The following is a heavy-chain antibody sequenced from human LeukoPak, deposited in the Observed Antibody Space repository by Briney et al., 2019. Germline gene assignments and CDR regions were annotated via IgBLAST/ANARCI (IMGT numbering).Heavy chain of an antibody. V-gene: IGHV4-31*03. CDR3: ARTPTTLSRYGMDV. CDR2: IYYSGST. J-gene: IGHJ6*02. Sequence: SETLSLTCTVSGVSISSGGYYWSWIRQHPGKGLEWIGYIYYSGSTYYNPSLKSRVTISVDTSKNQFSLKLSSVTAADTAVYYCARTPTTLSRYGMDVWGQGTTVTVSS. D-gene: IGHD4-11*01. CDR1: GVSISSGGYY.